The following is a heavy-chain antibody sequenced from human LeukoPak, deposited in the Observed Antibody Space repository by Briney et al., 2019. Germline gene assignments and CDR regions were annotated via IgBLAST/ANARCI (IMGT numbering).Heavy chain of an antibody. V-gene: IGHV4-34*01. CDR2: INHSGST. Sequence: KASETLSLTCAVYGGSFSGYYWSWSRQPPGKGLEWIGEINHSGSTNYNPSLKSRVTISVDTSKNQFSLKLSSVTAADTAVYYCARATTVDYWGQGTLVTVAS. CDR1: GGSFSGYY. D-gene: IGHD4-17*01. CDR3: ARATTVDY. J-gene: IGHJ4*02.